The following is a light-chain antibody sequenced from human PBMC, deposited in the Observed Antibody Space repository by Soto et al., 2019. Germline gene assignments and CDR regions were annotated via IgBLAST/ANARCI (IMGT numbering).Light chain of an antibody. Sequence: QSALTHPASVSGSPGQSITISCTGISSVVGGYNYVSWYQQRPGKAPKLMIYDVSNRPSGVSNRYSGYKSGNTASLTISGLQADDEADYYCSSYTSSSPWVFGGGTKLTVL. J-gene: IGLJ3*02. CDR2: DVS. V-gene: IGLV2-14*01. CDR3: SSYTSSSPWV. CDR1: SSVVGGYNY.